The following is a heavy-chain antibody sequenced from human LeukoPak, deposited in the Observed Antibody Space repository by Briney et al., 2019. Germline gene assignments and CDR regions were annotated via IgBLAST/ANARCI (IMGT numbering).Heavy chain of an antibody. J-gene: IGHJ4*02. Sequence: ASVKVSCKASGYTFTGYDMHLVRQAPGQGLERMGRINPNSGGTNYAQKFQGGVTMTRHTSISTAYMELSRLRSADTAVYFCEREGIAAAPQYIVDYWGQGTLVTVSS. CDR2: INPNSGGT. CDR3: EREGIAAAPQYIVDY. V-gene: IGHV1-2*06. CDR1: GYTFTGYD. D-gene: IGHD6-13*01.